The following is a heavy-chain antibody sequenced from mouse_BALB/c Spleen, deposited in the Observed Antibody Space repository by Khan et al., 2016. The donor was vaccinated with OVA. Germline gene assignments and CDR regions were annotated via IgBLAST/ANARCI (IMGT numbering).Heavy chain of an antibody. Sequence: EVELVESGGDLVKPGGSLKLSCAVSGFTFSTYGMSWVRQTPDMRLEWVATISTGGHYTYYPDSLKGRFTISRDNAMNTLYLQMSILKSEDTAIYYCARLAYYYNSEGFAYWGQGTLVAVSA. D-gene: IGHD1-1*01. CDR3: ARLAYYYNSEGFAY. J-gene: IGHJ3*01. CDR1: GFTFSTYG. CDR2: ISTGGHYT. V-gene: IGHV5-6*01.